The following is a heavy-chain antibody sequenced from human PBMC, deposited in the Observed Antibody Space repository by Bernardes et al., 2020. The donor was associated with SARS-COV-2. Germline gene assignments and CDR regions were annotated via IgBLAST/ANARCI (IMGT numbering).Heavy chain of an antibody. CDR1: GGSVSSGSYY. CDR2: IYYSGIT. D-gene: IGHD6-13*01. Sequence: SETLSLTCTVSGGSVSSGSYYWSWIRQPPGKGLEWIGYIYYSGITYYNPSLKSRVAISLNTSKNQFSLKLSSVTAADTAVYYCARTSNSWYDFWGQGTLVTVSS. J-gene: IGHJ4*02. CDR3: ARTSNSWYDF. V-gene: IGHV4-61*01.